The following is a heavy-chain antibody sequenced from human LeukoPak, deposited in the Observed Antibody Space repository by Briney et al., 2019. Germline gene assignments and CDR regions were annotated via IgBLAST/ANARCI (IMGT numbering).Heavy chain of an antibody. CDR2: MSPNSGDT. CDR3: ARGVAAGYDY. D-gene: IGHD6-13*01. V-gene: IGHV1-8*01. Sequence: ASVKVSCKASGYTFTSYHINWVRQATGQGLEWMGWMSPNSGDTGFAQKFQGRVTMNRNTSITTAYMELSSLRSDDTAIYYCARGVAAGYDYWGQGTLVTVSS. CDR1: GYTFTSYH. J-gene: IGHJ4*02.